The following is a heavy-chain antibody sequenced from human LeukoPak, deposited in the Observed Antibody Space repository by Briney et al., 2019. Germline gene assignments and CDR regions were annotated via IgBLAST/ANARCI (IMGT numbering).Heavy chain of an antibody. J-gene: IGHJ4*02. Sequence: SETLSLTCTVSGGSISSYYWSWIRQPAGKGLEWIGRIYTSGSTNYNPSLKSRVTMSVDTSKNQFSLKLSSMTAADTAVYYCAREVDSSSWYYFDYWGQGTLVTVSS. V-gene: IGHV4-4*07. CDR3: AREVDSSSWYYFDY. CDR2: IYTSGST. D-gene: IGHD6-13*01. CDR1: GGSISSYY.